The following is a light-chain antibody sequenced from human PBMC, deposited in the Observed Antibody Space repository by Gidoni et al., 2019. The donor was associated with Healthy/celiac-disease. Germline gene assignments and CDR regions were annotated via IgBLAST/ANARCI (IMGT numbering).Light chain of an antibody. Sequence: DIQMTQSPSSLSASVGDRVTITCRASQSIISYLNWYQQKPGKAPKLLIYAASSLQSGVPSRFSGSGSGTDFTLTISSLQPEDFATYYCQQSYSLLTFGGGTKVEIK. J-gene: IGKJ4*01. CDR2: AAS. V-gene: IGKV1-39*01. CDR1: QSIISY. CDR3: QQSYSLLT.